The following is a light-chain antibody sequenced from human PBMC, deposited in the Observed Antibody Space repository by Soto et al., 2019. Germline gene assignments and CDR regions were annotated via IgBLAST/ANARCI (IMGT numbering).Light chain of an antibody. CDR3: GADHGSGTNFVKV. CDR2: VGPGGIVG. CDR1: SGYSDYK. J-gene: IGLJ2*01. Sequence: QSVLTQPPSASASLGASVTLTCTLSSGYSDYKVDWYQQRPGKGPRLVMRVGPGGIVGSKGDGIPDRFSVLGSGLNRYLTIKNIQEEDESDYHCGADHGSGTNFVKVFGGGTQLTVL. V-gene: IGLV9-49*03.